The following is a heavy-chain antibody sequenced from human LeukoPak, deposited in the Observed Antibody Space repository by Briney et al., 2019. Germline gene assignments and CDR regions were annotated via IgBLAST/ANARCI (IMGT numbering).Heavy chain of an antibody. CDR2: IYYSGST. CDR1: GGSISSYY. Sequence: SETLSLTCTVSGGSISSYYWSWIRQPPGKGLEWIEYIYYSGSTNYNPSLKSRVTISVDTSKNQFSLQLNSVTPEDTAVYYCARGRYYYGSWAFDIWGQGTMVTVSS. J-gene: IGHJ3*02. CDR3: ARGRYYYGSWAFDI. V-gene: IGHV4-59*12. D-gene: IGHD3-10*01.